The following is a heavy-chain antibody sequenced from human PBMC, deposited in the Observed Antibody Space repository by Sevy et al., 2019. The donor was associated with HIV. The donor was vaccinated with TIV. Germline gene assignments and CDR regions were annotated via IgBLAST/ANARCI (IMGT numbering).Heavy chain of an antibody. D-gene: IGHD3-10*01. J-gene: IGHJ4*02. V-gene: IGHV4-39*01. CDR1: GGSISSSSYY. CDR2: IYYSGST. CDR3: ARHPPNYYGSGSYYNLFDY. Sequence: SETLSLTCTVSGGSISSSSYYWGWIRQPPGKGLEWIGSIYYSGSTYSNPSLKSRVTISVDTSKNQFSLKLSSVTAADTAVYYCARHPPNYYGSGSYYNLFDYWGQGTLVTVSS.